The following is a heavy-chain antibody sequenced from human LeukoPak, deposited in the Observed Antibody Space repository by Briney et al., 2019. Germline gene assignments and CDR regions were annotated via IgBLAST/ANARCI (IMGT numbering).Heavy chain of an antibody. CDR1: SSHFSNTYY. V-gene: IGHV4-38-2*02. Sequence: PSETLSLTCVVSSSHFSNTYYWGWIRQSPGKGLEWIGSMYNSGSISYKPSLKSRVTISVDTSKNQFSLKVRSVTAADTAGIYCARDSSISAGRSPHKNAFDIWGQGTMVIVSS. D-gene: IGHD3-10*01. CDR2: MYNSGSI. CDR3: ARDSSISAGRSPHKNAFDI. J-gene: IGHJ3*02.